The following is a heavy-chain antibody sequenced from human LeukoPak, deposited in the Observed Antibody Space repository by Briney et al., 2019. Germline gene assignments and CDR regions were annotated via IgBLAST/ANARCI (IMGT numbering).Heavy chain of an antibody. V-gene: IGHV4-31*03. CDR2: IYYSGST. D-gene: IGHD3-22*01. Sequence: SETLSLTCTVSGGSISSGGYYWSWIRQHPGKGLEWIGYIYYSGSTYYNPSLESRVTISVDTSKNQFSLKLSSVTAADTAVYYCARRDSSGYYGDDYWGQETLVTVSS. CDR1: GGSISSGGYY. J-gene: IGHJ4*02. CDR3: ARRDSSGYYGDDY.